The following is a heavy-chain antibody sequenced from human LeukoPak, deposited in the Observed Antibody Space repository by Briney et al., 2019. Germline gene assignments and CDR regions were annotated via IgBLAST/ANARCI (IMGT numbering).Heavy chain of an antibody. CDR3: AKDADRGWSYFDY. V-gene: IGHV3-30*02. CDR2: IRYDGSNE. Sequence: GGSLRLSCAASGFIFSNYGIHWVRQAPGKGLEWVAFIRYDGSNEYYADSVKGRFTISRDNSKNTLYMQMRSLRTEDTAVYYCAKDADRGWSYFDYWGQGTLVTVSS. CDR1: GFIFSNYG. D-gene: IGHD6-19*01. J-gene: IGHJ4*02.